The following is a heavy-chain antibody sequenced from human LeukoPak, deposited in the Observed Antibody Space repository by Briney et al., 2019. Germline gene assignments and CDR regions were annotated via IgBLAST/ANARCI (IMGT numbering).Heavy chain of an antibody. V-gene: IGHV4-34*01. J-gene: IGHJ4*02. CDR1: GGSISSYY. Sequence: PSETLSLTCTVSGGSISSYYWSWIRQPPGKGLEWIGEINHSGSTNYNPSLKSRVTISVDTSKNQFSLKLSSVTAADTAVYYCARFGFYYYGSGSYYDYWGQGTLVTVSS. D-gene: IGHD3-10*01. CDR2: INHSGST. CDR3: ARFGFYYYGSGSYYDY.